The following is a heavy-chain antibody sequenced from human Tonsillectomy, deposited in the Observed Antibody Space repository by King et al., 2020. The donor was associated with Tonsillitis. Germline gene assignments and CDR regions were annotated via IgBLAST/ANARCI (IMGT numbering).Heavy chain of an antibody. J-gene: IGHJ6*02. CDR3: ARDAFFTTTFDYGMDV. CDR1: GGSISSGGYY. CDR2: ISYSGST. Sequence: QLQESGPGLVKPSQTLSLTCTVSGGSISSGGYYLSWIRQHPGKGLEWIGYISYSGSTYYNPSLKSRLTISVDTSKNQFSLKLSSVTAADTAVYYCARDAFFTTTFDYGMDVWGQGTTVTVSS. V-gene: IGHV4-31*03. D-gene: IGHD3-3*02.